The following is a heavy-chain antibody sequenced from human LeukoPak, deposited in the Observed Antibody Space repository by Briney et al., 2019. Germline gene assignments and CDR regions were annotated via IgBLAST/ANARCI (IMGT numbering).Heavy chain of an antibody. CDR2: LYFTENT. V-gene: IGHV4-59*08. D-gene: IGHD3-3*01. J-gene: IGHJ3*02. Sequence: SETLSLTCAVSGASISSYYWSWIRQPPGKGLEWIGYLYFTENTNYNPSLKSRVTISVDTSKNQFSLKLSSVTAADTAVYYCAGRFLEWLPDDAFDIWGQGTMVTVSS. CDR1: GASISSYY. CDR3: AGRFLEWLPDDAFDI.